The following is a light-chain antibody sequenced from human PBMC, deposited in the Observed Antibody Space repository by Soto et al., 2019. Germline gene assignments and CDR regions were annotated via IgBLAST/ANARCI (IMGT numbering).Light chain of an antibody. CDR1: QSVSSN. CDR3: QQYGHSLWT. CDR2: GAS. Sequence: EIVMTQSPATLSVSPGESATLSCRASQSVSSNLAWYQQKPGQAPRLLIYGASTRATGIPARFSGSGSGTDFTLTISRLEPEDYAVYYCQQYGHSLWTFGQGTKVDIK. J-gene: IGKJ1*01. V-gene: IGKV3-15*01.